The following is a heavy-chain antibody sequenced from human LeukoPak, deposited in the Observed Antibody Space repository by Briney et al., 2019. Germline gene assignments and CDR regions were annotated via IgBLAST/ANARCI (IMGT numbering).Heavy chain of an antibody. Sequence: SQTLSLTFAISGDSVSSDSAAWNWIRQSPSRGLEWLVRTYFRSKWYYDYALAVKGRITVNPDTSKNQFSLQLNSVTPEDTAVYFCARDPVGGSTIFDSWGQGTLVTVSS. D-gene: IGHD1-26*01. CDR2: TYFRSKWYY. CDR1: GDSVSSDSAA. V-gene: IGHV6-1*01. CDR3: ARDPVGGSTIFDS. J-gene: IGHJ4*02.